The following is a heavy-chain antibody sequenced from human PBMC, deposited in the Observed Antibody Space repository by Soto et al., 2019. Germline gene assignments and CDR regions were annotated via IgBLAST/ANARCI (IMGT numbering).Heavy chain of an antibody. CDR3: AKAVDIVATSYFDY. CDR2: ISWNSGSI. D-gene: IGHD5-12*01. Sequence: GGSLRLSCAASGFTFDDYAMHWVRQAPGKGLEWVSGISWNSGSIGYADSVKGRFTISRDNAKNSLYLQMNSLRAEDTALYYCAKAVDIVATSYFDYWGQGTLVTVSS. V-gene: IGHV3-9*01. CDR1: GFTFDDYA. J-gene: IGHJ4*02.